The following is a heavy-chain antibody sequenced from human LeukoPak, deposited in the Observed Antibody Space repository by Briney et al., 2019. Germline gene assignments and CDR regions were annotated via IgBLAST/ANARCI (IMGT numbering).Heavy chain of an antibody. J-gene: IGHJ4*02. V-gene: IGHV4-4*07. Sequence: SETLSLTCTVSGGSIGTFFWTWIRQSAGKGLEWIGRIYTGTTYYNPSLESRATISVDTSNNRFSLKLTSLTAADTAVYYCARGTEMTSFTGYYSFDYWGRGSLVTVSS. CDR3: ARGTEMTSFTGYYSFDY. CDR1: GGSIGTFF. D-gene: IGHD3-9*01. CDR2: IYTGTT.